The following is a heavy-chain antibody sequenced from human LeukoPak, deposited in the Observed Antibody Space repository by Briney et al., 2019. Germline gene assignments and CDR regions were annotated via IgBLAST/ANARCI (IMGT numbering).Heavy chain of an antibody. CDR3: ARSGMVDNCNYYERYVGDWFDP. V-gene: IGHV3-21*01. CDR1: GFTFSSYS. D-gene: IGHD1-7*01. Sequence: GGSLRLSCAASGFTFSSYSMNWVRQAPGKGLEWVSSISSSSSYIYYADSVKGRFTISRDNAKNSLYLQMNSLRAEDTAVYYCARSGMVDNCNYYERYVGDWFDPWGQGTLVTVSS. J-gene: IGHJ5*02. CDR2: ISSSSSYI.